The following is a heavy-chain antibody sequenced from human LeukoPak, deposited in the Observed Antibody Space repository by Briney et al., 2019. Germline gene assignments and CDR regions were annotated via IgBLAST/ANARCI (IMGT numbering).Heavy chain of an antibody. V-gene: IGHV3-7*01. CDR3: AIDGSLFDH. CDR1: GFMLRVHW. CDR2: IKQDGSEK. J-gene: IGHJ4*02. Sequence: GGSLRLSCAAFGFMLRVHWIASGRQAPGKGLEWVANIKQDGSEKYYVDSVKGRFTISRDNAKNSVYLQMNSLRAEDTAVYYCAIDGSLFDHWGQGTLVTVSS. D-gene: IGHD5-24*01.